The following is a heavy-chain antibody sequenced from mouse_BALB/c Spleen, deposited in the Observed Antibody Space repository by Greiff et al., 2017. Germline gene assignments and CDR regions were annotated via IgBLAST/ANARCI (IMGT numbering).Heavy chain of an antibody. CDR2: ISYSGST. D-gene: IGHD2-1*01. J-gene: IGHJ4*01. CDR1: GYSITSDYA. Sequence: EVKVEESGPGLVKPSQSLSLTCTVTGYSITSDYAWNWIRQFPGNKLEWMGYISYSGSTSYNPSLKSRISITRDTSKNQFFLQLNSVTTEDTATYYCAREVTGMDYWGQGTSVTVSS. CDR3: AREVTGMDY. V-gene: IGHV3-2*02.